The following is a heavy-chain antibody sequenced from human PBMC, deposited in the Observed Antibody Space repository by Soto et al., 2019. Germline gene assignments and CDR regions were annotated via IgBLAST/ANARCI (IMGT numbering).Heavy chain of an antibody. CDR1: GGTFSIYA. V-gene: IGHV1-69*13. J-gene: IGHJ4*02. D-gene: IGHD3-22*01. CDR3: ALTYYYDSSGYYYFDY. CDR2: IIPIFGTA. Sequence: GASVKVSCKASGGTFSIYAIMWVRQAPGQGLEWMGGIIPIFGTANYAQKFQCRVTITADESTSTAYMELSSLRSEDTAVYYCALTYYYDSSGYYYFDYWGQGTLVTVSS.